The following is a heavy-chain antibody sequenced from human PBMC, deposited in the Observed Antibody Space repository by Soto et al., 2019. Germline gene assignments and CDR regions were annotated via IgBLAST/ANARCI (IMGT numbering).Heavy chain of an antibody. CDR1: GYTFTSYY. Sequence: VASVKVSCKASGYTFTSYYINWVRQATGQGLEWMGWMNPNSGNTGYAQKFQGRVTMTRNTSISTAYMELSSLRSEDTAVYYCARGQDRLAGYGGDYGMDVWGQGTTVTVSS. CDR3: ARGQDRLAGYGGDYGMDV. J-gene: IGHJ6*02. D-gene: IGHD2-15*01. V-gene: IGHV1-8*01. CDR2: MNPNSGNT.